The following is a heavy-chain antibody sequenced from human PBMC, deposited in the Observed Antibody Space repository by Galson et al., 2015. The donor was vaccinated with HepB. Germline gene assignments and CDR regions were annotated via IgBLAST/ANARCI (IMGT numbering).Heavy chain of an antibody. CDR3: ARDHFNEEFGEYDGDY. D-gene: IGHD3-10*01. CDR2: ISSNSDYI. V-gene: IGHV3-21*06. Sequence: SLRLSCAASGFNFRFYSLNWFRQAPGRGLEWVSSISSNSDYIYYADSVTGRFTISRDNAKNSLYLQMNSLRAEDTAVYYCARDHFNEEFGEYDGDYWGQGTLVTVSS. J-gene: IGHJ4*02. CDR1: GFNFRFYS.